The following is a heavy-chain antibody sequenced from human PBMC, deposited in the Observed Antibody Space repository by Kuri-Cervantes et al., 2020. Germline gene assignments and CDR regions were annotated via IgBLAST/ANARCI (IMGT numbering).Heavy chain of an antibody. Sequence: ASVKVSCKASGYTFTSYYMHWVRQAPGQGFEWMGWINPNSGGTNYAQKFQGRVTMTRDTSISTAYMELSRLRSDDTAVYYCARLGLNMVRGVILYFQHWGQGTLVTVSS. CDR2: INPNSGGT. CDR3: ARLGLNMVRGVILYFQH. CDR1: GYTFTSYY. V-gene: IGHV1-2*02. D-gene: IGHD3-10*01. J-gene: IGHJ1*01.